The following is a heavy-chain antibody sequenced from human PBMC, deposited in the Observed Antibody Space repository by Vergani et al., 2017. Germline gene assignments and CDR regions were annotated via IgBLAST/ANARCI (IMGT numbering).Heavy chain of an antibody. CDR2: IWYDGSNK. D-gene: IGHD2-2*02. V-gene: IGHV3-33*01. CDR1: GCTFSSYG. CDR3: ASSLRYTGAFDI. Sequence: QVQLVESGGGVVQPGRSLRLSCAASGCTFSSYGMHWVRQAPGKGLEWVAVIWYDGSNKYYADSVKGRFTISRDNSKNTLYLQMNSLRAEDTAVYYCASSLRYTGAFDIWGQGTMVTVSS. J-gene: IGHJ3*02.